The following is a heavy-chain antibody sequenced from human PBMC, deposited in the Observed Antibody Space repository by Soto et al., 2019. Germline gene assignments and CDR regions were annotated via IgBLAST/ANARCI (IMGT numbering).Heavy chain of an antibody. CDR3: AREGSPADY. V-gene: IGHV1-18*01. CDR2: IIAYNGNT. CDR1: GYAYTSNG. Sequence: GTSAEPTCKAPGYAYTSNGISWVRQAPGQGLEWMGWIIAYNGNTNYAQKLQGRVTMTTDTSTSTAYMELRSLRSDDTAVYYCAREGSPADYWGQGTLVTVSS. D-gene: IGHD2-2*01. J-gene: IGHJ4*02.